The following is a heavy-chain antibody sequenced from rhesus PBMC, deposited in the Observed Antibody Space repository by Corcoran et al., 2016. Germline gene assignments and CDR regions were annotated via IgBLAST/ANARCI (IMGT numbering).Heavy chain of an antibody. CDR3: ASDKGGTLFDY. V-gene: IGHV4-169*02. CDR1: GGSISSNY. CDR2: IYGSGSRT. D-gene: IGHD1-44*01. J-gene: IGHJ4*01. Sequence: QLQLQESGPGLVKPSETLSVTCAVSGGSISSNYWSWIRQAPGKGLEWIGYIYGSGSRTNYNPSLKSRVTLSVDTSKNQLSLKLRSVTAADTAVYYCASDKGGTLFDYWGQGVLVTVSS.